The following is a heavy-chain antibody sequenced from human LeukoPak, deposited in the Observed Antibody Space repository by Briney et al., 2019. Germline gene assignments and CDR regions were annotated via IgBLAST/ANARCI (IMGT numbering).Heavy chain of an antibody. Sequence: GGSLRLSCAASGFTFSSYSMNWVRQAPGKGLEWVSCISTSSSYIYYADSVKGRFTISRDNAKNSLYLQMNSLRAEDTAVYCCARGSGVAYYYYSMDVWGKGTTVTISS. CDR1: GFTFSSYS. V-gene: IGHV3-21*01. CDR2: ISTSSSYI. CDR3: ARGSGVAYYYYSMDV. D-gene: IGHD3-3*01. J-gene: IGHJ6*03.